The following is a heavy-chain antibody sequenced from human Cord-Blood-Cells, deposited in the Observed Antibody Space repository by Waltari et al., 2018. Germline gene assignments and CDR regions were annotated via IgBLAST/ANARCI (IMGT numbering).Heavy chain of an antibody. CDR1: GGSISSSNW. CDR2: IYHSGST. J-gene: IGHJ4*02. D-gene: IGHD3-3*01. Sequence: QVQLQESGPGLVKPSGTLSLTCAVSGGSISSSNWWSWVRQPPGKGLEWIGEIYHSGSTNYNPSLKSRVTISVDKSKNQFSLKLSSVTAADTAVYYCVRAGMGYDFWSGYYYWGQGTLVTVSS. V-gene: IGHV4-4*02. CDR3: VRAGMGYDFWSGYYY.